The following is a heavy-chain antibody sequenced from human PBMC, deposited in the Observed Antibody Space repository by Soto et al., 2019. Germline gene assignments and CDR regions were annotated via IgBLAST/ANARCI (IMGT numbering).Heavy chain of an antibody. D-gene: IGHD3-10*01. CDR3: ARDRYDGSGSPYPAY. V-gene: IGHV4-59*01. Sequence: PSENLSLTCSVSGGSMSECFWSWIRQSPGKGLEWIWYSYYLGSTDYNPSLKSRVTISVDTSKRQFSLRLTSVTAADTAVYYCARDRYDGSGSPYPAYWGPGTQVTVSS. CDR1: GGSMSECF. CDR2: SYYLGST. J-gene: IGHJ4*02.